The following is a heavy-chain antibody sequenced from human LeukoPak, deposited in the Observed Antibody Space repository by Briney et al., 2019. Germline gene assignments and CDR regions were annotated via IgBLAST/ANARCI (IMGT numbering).Heavy chain of an antibody. V-gene: IGHV3-30*18. J-gene: IGHJ4*02. D-gene: IGHD6-13*01. CDR3: AKDYLAGTFDY. CDR2: ISYDGSNK. CDR1: GFTFSSYG. Sequence: GGSLRLSCAASGFTFSSYGMHWVRQAPGKGLEWVAVISYDGSNKYYADSVKGRFTISRDNSKNTLYLQMNSLRAGDTAVYYCAKDYLAGTFDYWGQGTLVTVSS.